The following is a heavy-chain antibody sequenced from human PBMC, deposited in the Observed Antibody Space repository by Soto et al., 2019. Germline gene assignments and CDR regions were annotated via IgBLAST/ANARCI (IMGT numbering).Heavy chain of an antibody. Sequence: QVQLVESGGGVVQPGRSLRLSCAASGFTFSSYGMHWVRQAPGKGLEWVAVISYDGSNKYYADSVKGRFTISRDNSKNTLYLQMNSLRAEDTAVYYCANWQRCGGGDCYSGDYWGQGTLVTVSS. J-gene: IGHJ4*02. CDR1: GFTFSSYG. D-gene: IGHD2-21*02. V-gene: IGHV3-30*18. CDR3: ANWQRCGGGDCYSGDY. CDR2: ISYDGSNK.